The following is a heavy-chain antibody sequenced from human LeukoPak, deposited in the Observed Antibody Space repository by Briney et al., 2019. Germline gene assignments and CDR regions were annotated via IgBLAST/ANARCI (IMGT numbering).Heavy chain of an antibody. D-gene: IGHD5-18*01. CDR3: ARLSRYSYGCFDY. CDR1: GGSISSYY. J-gene: IGHJ4*02. Sequence: SETLSLTCTVSGGSISSYYWSWIRQPPGKGLEWIGYIYYSGSTNYNPSLKSRVTISVDTSKNQFSLKLSSVTAADTAVYYCARLSRYSYGCFDYWGQGTLVTVSS. CDR2: IYYSGST. V-gene: IGHV4-59*08.